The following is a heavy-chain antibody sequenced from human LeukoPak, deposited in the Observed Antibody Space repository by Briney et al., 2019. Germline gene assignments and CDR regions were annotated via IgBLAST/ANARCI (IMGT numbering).Heavy chain of an antibody. CDR2: ISAYNGNT. Sequence: ASVKVSCKASGYTFINYGLSWMRQAPGQGLEWMGWISAYNGNTNYAQKLQGRVTMTTDTSTSTAYMELRSLRSDDTAVYYCARGKIPGWYETFLDYWGQGTLVTVSS. J-gene: IGHJ4*02. V-gene: IGHV1-18*01. D-gene: IGHD6-19*01. CDR3: ARGKIPGWYETFLDY. CDR1: GYTFINYG.